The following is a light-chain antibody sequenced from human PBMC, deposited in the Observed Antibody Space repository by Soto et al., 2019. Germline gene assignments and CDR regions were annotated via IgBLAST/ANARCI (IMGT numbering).Light chain of an antibody. V-gene: IGKV3-15*01. Sequence: EIVLTQSPGTLSLSPMEIATLSFRASQSVSSSYLAWYQQKPGQAPRLLIYGASSRATGIPVRFSGSGSGTEFTLTISSLQSEDFAVYYCHQYNYWPTFGQGTKVDI. CDR1: QSVSSSY. J-gene: IGKJ1*01. CDR3: HQYNYWPT. CDR2: GAS.